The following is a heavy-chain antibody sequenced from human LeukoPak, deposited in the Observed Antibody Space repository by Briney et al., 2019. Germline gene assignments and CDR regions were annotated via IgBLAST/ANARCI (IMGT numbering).Heavy chain of an antibody. CDR1: GYTLTDLS. Sequence: ASVKVSCKVSGYTLTDLSMHWVRQAPGKGLEWMGGFYPEGGGTIYAQKFQGRVTMTEDTSTDTAYMELSSLRSEDTAVYYCATGPTYSSGWYGPSVYWGEGNLGTVSS. CDR3: ATGPTYSSGWYGPSVY. D-gene: IGHD6-19*01. CDR2: FYPEGGGT. V-gene: IGHV1-24*01. J-gene: IGHJ4*02.